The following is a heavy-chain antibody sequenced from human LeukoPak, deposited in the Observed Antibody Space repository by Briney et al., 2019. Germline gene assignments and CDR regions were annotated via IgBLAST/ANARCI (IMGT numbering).Heavy chain of an antibody. D-gene: IGHD5-12*01. J-gene: IGHJ4*02. CDR1: GYSFTSYW. CDR3: ARRSSPAYSGYDLDY. Sequence: GESLQISCQGSGYSFTSYWIGWVRQLPGKGLEWMGIIYPGDSDTRYSPSFQGQVTISADKSISTAYLQWSSLKASDTAMYYCARRSSPAYSGYDLDYWGQGTLVTVSS. V-gene: IGHV5-51*01. CDR2: IYPGDSDT.